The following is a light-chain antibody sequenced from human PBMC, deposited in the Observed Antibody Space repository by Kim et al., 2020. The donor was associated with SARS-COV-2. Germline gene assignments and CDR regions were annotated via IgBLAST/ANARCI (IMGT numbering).Light chain of an antibody. Sequence: SASVGDRVTITCQASQDISNYFNWYQQKPGKAPKLLIYDASNLETGVPSRFSGSRSETNFTFTINSLQPEDIATYYCQQYDNLPTFGQGTRLEIK. V-gene: IGKV1-33*01. CDR1: QDISNY. J-gene: IGKJ5*01. CDR2: DAS. CDR3: QQYDNLPT.